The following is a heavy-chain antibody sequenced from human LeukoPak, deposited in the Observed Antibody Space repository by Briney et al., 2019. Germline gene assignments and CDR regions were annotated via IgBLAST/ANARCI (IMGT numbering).Heavy chain of an antibody. CDR3: ARLVGSSWYHEVLFGRDY. V-gene: IGHV4-39*01. Sequence: SETLSLTCNVSGGSINRSSYYWGWIRQPPGKGLEWIGTIHYRGNTYYNPSLKSRVAISVDTSKNRFSLKLTSVTAADTAMYYCARLVGSSWYHEVLFGRDYWGQGTLVTVSS. CDR2: IHYRGNT. D-gene: IGHD6-13*01. CDR1: GGSINRSSYY. J-gene: IGHJ4*02.